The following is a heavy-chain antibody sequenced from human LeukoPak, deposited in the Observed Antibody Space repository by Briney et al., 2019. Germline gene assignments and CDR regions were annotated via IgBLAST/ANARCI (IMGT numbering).Heavy chain of an antibody. CDR3: ARQSCSSTSCPHRNVFDI. CDR1: GFSIIGYY. D-gene: IGHD2-2*01. V-gene: IGHV4-4*09. Sequence: SESLSLTCTVSGFSIIGYYWTWIRQPPGKGLEWIGYIYTSGSTNYNTSLKSRVTISVDMSKNQFSVQLSSVTAADTAVYYCARQSCSSTSCPHRNVFDIWGQGTMVTVSP. J-gene: IGHJ3*02. CDR2: IYTSGST.